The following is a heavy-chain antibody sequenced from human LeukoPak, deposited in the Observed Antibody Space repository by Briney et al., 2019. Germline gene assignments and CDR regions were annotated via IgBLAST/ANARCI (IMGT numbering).Heavy chain of an antibody. D-gene: IGHD3-10*01. CDR3: ARERLNVLLWFGENDAFDI. CDR1: GGSISSYY. V-gene: IGHV4-4*07. J-gene: IGHJ3*02. Sequence: PSETLSLTCTVSGGSISSYYWSWIRQPAGKGLEWIGRIYTSGSTNYSPSLKSRVTMSVDTSKNQFSLKLSSVTAADTAVYYCARERLNVLLWFGENDAFDIWGQGTMVTVSS. CDR2: IYTSGST.